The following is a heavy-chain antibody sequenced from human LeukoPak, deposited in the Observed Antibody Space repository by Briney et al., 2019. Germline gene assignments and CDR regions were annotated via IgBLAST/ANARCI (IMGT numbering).Heavy chain of an antibody. Sequence: PGGSLRLSCAASGFSFSRYWIHWIRQPPGKGLEWIGYIYYSGSTNYNPSLKSRVTISVDTSKNQFSLKLSSVTAADTAVYYCASITMIVVGPSRFDPWGQGTLVTVSS. CDR2: IYYSGST. CDR3: ASITMIVVGPSRFDP. D-gene: IGHD3-22*01. CDR1: GFSFSRYW. V-gene: IGHV4-59*08. J-gene: IGHJ5*02.